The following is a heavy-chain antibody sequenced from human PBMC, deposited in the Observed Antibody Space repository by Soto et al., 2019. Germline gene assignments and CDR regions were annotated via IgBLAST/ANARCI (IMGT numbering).Heavy chain of an antibody. V-gene: IGHV4-4*07. D-gene: IGHD3-10*01. CDR3: ARVSGNYYGSGSYSLDY. CDR1: GGSISTYY. J-gene: IGHJ4*02. CDR2: IYTGGST. Sequence: TWETLSLTCTVSGGSISTYYWSWIRQPAGNGLEWIGRIYTGGSTNYNPSLKNRVTMSIDTSKNQFSLRLTSVTAADTAVYFCARVSGNYYGSGSYSLDYWGQGTLVTVSS.